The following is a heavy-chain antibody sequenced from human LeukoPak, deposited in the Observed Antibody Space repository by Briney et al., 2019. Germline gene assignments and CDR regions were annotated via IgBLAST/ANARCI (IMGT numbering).Heavy chain of an antibody. D-gene: IGHD4-17*01. Sequence: GASVKVSCKASGYTFTSYDINWVRQATGQGLEWMGWMNPNSGNTGYAQKFQGRVTITRNTSISTAYMELSSLRSEDTAVYYCARSYYGDYDHAFGIRGQGTMVTVSS. V-gene: IGHV1-8*03. CDR3: ARSYYGDYDHAFGI. J-gene: IGHJ3*02. CDR1: GYTFTSYD. CDR2: MNPNSGNT.